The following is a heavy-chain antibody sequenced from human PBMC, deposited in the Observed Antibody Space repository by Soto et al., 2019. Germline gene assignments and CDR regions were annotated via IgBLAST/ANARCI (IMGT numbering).Heavy chain of an antibody. V-gene: IGHV4-30-4*01. D-gene: IGHD3-22*01. CDR1: GGSISSGDYY. J-gene: IGHJ4*02. CDR2: IYYSGST. CDR3: ARYGYYYDSSGYFDY. Sequence: QVQLQESGPGLVKPSQTLSLTCTVSGGSISSGDYYWSWIRQPPGKGLEWIGYIYYSGSTYYNPSLKSRVTISVDTSKNQFSLELSSVTAADTAVYYCARYGYYYDSSGYFDYWGQGTLVTVSS.